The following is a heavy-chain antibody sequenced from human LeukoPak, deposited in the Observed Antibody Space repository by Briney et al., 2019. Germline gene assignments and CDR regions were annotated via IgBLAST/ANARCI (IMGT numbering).Heavy chain of an antibody. Sequence: ASVTVSCTASAYTFTDYYMHWVRQAPGQGLEWMGWINPNSGGTNYAQKFQGRVTMTRDTSISTAYMELSRLRSDDTAVYYCARDLAFGEMVTNRGAFDIWGQGTMVTVSS. D-gene: IGHD5-24*01. V-gene: IGHV1-2*02. CDR1: AYTFTDYY. J-gene: IGHJ3*02. CDR2: INPNSGGT. CDR3: ARDLAFGEMVTNRGAFDI.